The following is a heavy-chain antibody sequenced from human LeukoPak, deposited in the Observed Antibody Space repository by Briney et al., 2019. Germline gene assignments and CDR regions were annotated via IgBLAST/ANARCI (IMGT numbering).Heavy chain of an antibody. CDR1: GFTFSSYS. D-gene: IGHD3-16*02. CDR3: GNLLGVWASRYNTNCGAY. J-gene: IGHJ4*02. V-gene: IGHV3-21*04. CDR2: ISSSSSYI. Sequence: GGSLRLSCAASGFTFSSYSMNWVRQAPGKGLEWVSSISSSSSYIYYADSVKGRFTISRDNSKNTLSLQMNSLRAEDTAVYYCGNLLGVWASRYNTNCGAYWGQGTLVTVSS.